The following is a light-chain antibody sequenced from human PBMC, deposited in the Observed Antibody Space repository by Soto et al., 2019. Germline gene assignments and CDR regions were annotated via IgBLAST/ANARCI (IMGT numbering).Light chain of an antibody. CDR3: QQYNNWPWT. CDR1: QTIGRN. V-gene: IGKV3-15*01. J-gene: IGKJ1*01. CDR2: GAS. Sequence: EIVLTQSPGTLSLSPGETATLSCRASQTIGRNYLAWYQQKPGQAPRLLIYGASTRATGIPARFSGSGSGTEFTLTISSLQSEDFAVYYCQQYNNWPWTFGQGTKV.